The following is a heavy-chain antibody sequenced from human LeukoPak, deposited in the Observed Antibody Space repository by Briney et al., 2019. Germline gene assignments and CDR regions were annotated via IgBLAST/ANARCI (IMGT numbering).Heavy chain of an antibody. CDR3: ARGWDYDILTGSYYYYGMDV. CDR1: GFTFSSYS. D-gene: IGHD3-9*01. J-gene: IGHJ6*02. CDR2: ISSSSSYI. Sequence: PGGSLRLSCAASGFTFSSYSMNWVRQAPGKGLEWVSSISSSSSYIYYADSVKGRFTISRDNAKNSLYLQMNSLRAEDTAVYYCARGWDYDILTGSYYYYGMDVWGQGTTVTVSS. V-gene: IGHV3-21*01.